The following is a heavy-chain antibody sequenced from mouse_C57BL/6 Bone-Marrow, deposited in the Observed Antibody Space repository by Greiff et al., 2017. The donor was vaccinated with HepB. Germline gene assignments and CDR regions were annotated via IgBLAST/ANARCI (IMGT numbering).Heavy chain of an antibody. Sequence: EVQVVESGPGLVKPSQSLSLTCSVTGYSITSGYYWNWIRQFPGNKLEWMGYISYDGSNNYNPSLNNRISITRDTSKNQFFLKLNSVTTEDTATYYCASDYYGSSSWYFDVWGTGTTVTVSS. CDR3: ASDYYGSSSWYFDV. CDR1: GYSITSGYY. CDR2: ISYDGSN. V-gene: IGHV3-6*01. D-gene: IGHD1-1*01. J-gene: IGHJ1*03.